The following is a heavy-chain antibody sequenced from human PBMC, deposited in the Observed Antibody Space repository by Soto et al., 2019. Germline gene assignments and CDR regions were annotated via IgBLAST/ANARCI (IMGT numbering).Heavy chain of an antibody. CDR3: ASDRCTGGSCYSLNYYYYGMDV. V-gene: IGHV4-31*03. CDR2: IHYSGST. CDR1: GGSISSGAYY. Sequence: QVQLQESGPGQVKPSQTLSLTCTVSGGSISSGAYYWSWIRQHPGKGLEWIGYIHYSGSTYYNPSLKSRVRISVDTSKNQFSLKLSSVTAADTAVYCCASDRCTGGSCYSLNYYYYGMDVWGQGTTVTISS. J-gene: IGHJ6*02. D-gene: IGHD2-15*01.